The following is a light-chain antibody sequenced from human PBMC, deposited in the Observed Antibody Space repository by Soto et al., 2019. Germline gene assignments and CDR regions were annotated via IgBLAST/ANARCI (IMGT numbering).Light chain of an antibody. Sequence: QSALTQPASVSGSPGQSITISCTGTSSDVGGYNHVSWYQQHPGKAPKLMIYDVSNRPSGVSNRFSGSKSGNTASLTISGLQAEDEADYYCSSYTTRFNGVFGGGTKLTVL. CDR1: SSDVGGYNH. V-gene: IGLV2-14*01. CDR2: DVS. J-gene: IGLJ3*02. CDR3: SSYTTRFNGV.